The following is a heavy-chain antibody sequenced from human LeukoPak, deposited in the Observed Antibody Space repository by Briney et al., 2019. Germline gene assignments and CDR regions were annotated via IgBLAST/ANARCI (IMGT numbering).Heavy chain of an antibody. CDR3: ARGYSGSYGRFDY. CDR1: GGSISSGGYY. D-gene: IGHD1-26*01. V-gene: IGHV4-31*03. CDR2: IYYSGST. Sequence: SETLSLTCSVSGGSISSGGYYWSWIRQHPGKGLEWIGYIYYSGSTYYNPSLKSRVTISVDTSKNQFSLKLSSVTAADTAVYYCARGYSGSYGRFDYWGQGTLVTVSS. J-gene: IGHJ4*02.